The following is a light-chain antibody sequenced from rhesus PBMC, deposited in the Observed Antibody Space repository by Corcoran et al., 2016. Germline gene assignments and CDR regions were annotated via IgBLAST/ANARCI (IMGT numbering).Light chain of an antibody. CDR1: ASVGSY. J-gene: IGKJ4*01. CDR2: SAY. Sequence: EIVMTQSPATLSLSPGQTATLSCRARASVGSYLAWYQQTPGQAPKLHVHSAYFRATGIPDRLGGRGDRTEFSRPISRLGPEDVVGYHWQQYNDLLPTFGGGTKVEIK. CDR3: QQYNDLLPT. V-gene: IGKV3-40*03.